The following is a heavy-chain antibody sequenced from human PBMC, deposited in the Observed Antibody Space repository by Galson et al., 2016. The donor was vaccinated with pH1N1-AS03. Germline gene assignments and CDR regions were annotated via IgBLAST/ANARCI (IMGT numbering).Heavy chain of an antibody. J-gene: IGHJ5*02. Sequence: SETLSLTCSVSGASVSHYASYWGWIRQAPGKGLELIATVSARGTTYHNPSLDSRLTISLDTSKNHFSLTLTSVTAADTAMYYCARDRRDCSGGSCSQDGWFDPWGQGTLVVVSS. CDR1: GASVSHYASY. V-gene: IGHV4-39*07. CDR3: ARDRRDCSGGSCSQDGWFDP. CDR2: VSARGTT. D-gene: IGHD2-15*01.